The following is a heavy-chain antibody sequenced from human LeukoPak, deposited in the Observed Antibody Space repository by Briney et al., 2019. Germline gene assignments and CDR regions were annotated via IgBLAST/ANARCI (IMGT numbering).Heavy chain of an antibody. J-gene: IGHJ4*02. Sequence: ERSLRLSCAASGFTFSNYALHWVRQAPGKGLEWMAVISSDGSSTYYGDSVKGRFTISRDNSKNTLYLQMNSLRAEDTAVYYCAKSSGATCYGGSDYWGQGTLVIVSS. CDR2: ISSDGSST. CDR3: AKSSGATCYGGSDY. CDR1: GFTFSNYA. D-gene: IGHD2-15*01. V-gene: IGHV3-30-3*02.